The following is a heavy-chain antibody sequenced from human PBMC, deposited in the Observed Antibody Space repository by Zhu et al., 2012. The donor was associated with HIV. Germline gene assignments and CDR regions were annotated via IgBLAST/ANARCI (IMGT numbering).Heavy chain of an antibody. CDR1: GYSISSGYY. CDR2: IYHSGST. D-gene: IGHD3-22*01. V-gene: IGHV4-38-2*01. J-gene: IGHJ4*02. CDR3: ARHDRDSSGYYWRGFDY. Sequence: QVQLQESGPGLVKSSETLSLTCAVSGYSISSGYYWGWIRQPPGKGPEWIGNIYHSGSTYYNPSLKSRVTISVDTSKNQFSLKLSSVTAADTAVYYCARHDRDSSGYYWRGFDYWGQGTLVTVSS.